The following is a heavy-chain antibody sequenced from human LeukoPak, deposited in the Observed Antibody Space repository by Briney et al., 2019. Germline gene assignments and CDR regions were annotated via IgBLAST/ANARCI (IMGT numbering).Heavy chain of an antibody. D-gene: IGHD3-9*01. CDR2: MNPNSGNT. CDR1: GYTFTSYD. Sequence: ASAKASCTASGYTFTSYDINWVRQATGQGLEWMGWMNPNSGNTGYAQKFQGRVTMTRDTSISTAYMELSRLRSDDTAVYYCARRDILTAYYYYWGQGTLVTVSS. J-gene: IGHJ4*02. V-gene: IGHV1-8*01. CDR3: ARRDILTAYYYY.